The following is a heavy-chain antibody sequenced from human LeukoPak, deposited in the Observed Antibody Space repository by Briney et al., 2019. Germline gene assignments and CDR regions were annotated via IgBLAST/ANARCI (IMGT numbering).Heavy chain of an antibody. Sequence: PGGALRLSCAASGFTFSNYGMHWVRQAPGKGLEWVAFIRYDGSKEYYADFVKGRFTISRDNSKNTVYLQMNSLRAEDTAVYYCAKARVSSETDFDSWGQGTLATVSS. CDR3: AKARVSSETDFDS. J-gene: IGHJ4*02. V-gene: IGHV3-30*02. D-gene: IGHD3-22*01. CDR2: IRYDGSKE. CDR1: GFTFSNYG.